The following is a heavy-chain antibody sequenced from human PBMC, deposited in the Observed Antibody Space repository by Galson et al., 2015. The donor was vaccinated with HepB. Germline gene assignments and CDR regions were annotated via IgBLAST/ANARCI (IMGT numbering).Heavy chain of an antibody. V-gene: IGHV3-74*01. D-gene: IGHD2-21*02. J-gene: IGHJ4*02. CDR1: GFTFSTYW. CDR2: INSGGSDT. Sequence: SLRLSCAASGFTFSTYWMHWVRQAPGKGLAWVSRINSGGSDTTYADSVKGRFTISRDNAKNTLYLQMNSLRAEDTAVYYCARGYCGGDCSTTLFDYWGQGTQVTVSS. CDR3: ARGYCGGDCSTTLFDY.